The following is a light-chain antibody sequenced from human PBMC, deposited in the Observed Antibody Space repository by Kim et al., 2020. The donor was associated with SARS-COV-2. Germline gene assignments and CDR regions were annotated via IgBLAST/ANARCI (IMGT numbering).Light chain of an antibody. J-gene: IGKJ4*01. V-gene: IGKV1-33*01. CDR3: QQYDNLPSLT. Sequence: SVGDRVTIPCQASQDISNYLNWYQQKPGKAPKLLIYDASNLETGVPPRFSGSGSGRDFTFATSSLPAQDIAAYYCQQYDNLPSLTFGGGTKVDIK. CDR1: QDISNY. CDR2: DAS.